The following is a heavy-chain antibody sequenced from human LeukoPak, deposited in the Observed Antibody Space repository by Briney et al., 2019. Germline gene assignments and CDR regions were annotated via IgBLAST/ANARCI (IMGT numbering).Heavy chain of an antibody. D-gene: IGHD2-8*02. J-gene: IGHJ4*02. CDR3: VREESGGYFDY. CDR1: AYTFSNYL. CDR2: IAPSVDTT. V-gene: IGHV1-46*01. Sequence: GASVKVSCMASAYTFSNYLLHWVRQAPGQGLAWVGRIAPSVDTTNYAQKFRDRVTMTRDTSTSTVYMELRSLRSEDTAVYHCVREESGGYFDYWGQGTLVTVSS.